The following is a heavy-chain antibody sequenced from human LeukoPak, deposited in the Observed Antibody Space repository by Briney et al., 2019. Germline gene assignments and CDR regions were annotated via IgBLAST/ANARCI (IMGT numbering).Heavy chain of an antibody. CDR3: ARDPRYCSSTSCPRLDY. CDR1: GYTFTGYY. Sequence: ASVKVSCRASGYTFTGYYMHWVRQAPGQGLEWMGRINPNSGGTNYAQKFQGRVTMTRDTSISTAYMELSRLRSDDTAVYYCARDPRYCSSTSCPRLDYWGQGTLVTVSS. J-gene: IGHJ4*02. CDR2: INPNSGGT. D-gene: IGHD2-2*01. V-gene: IGHV1-2*06.